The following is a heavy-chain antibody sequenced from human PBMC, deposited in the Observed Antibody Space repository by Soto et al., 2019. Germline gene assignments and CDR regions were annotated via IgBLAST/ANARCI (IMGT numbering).Heavy chain of an antibody. Sequence: SETLSLTCTVSGDSISSSRYYWGWVRQPPGKGLEWIGSIYYRGSTYYSPSLKSRVTISVDTSKNQFSLRLSSVTAADTAVYYCARLVRGDHYYYYYGMDVWGQGTTVTVSS. J-gene: IGHJ6*02. CDR2: IYYRGST. CDR1: GDSISSSRYY. V-gene: IGHV4-39*01. CDR3: ARLVRGDHYYYYYGMDV. D-gene: IGHD3-10*01.